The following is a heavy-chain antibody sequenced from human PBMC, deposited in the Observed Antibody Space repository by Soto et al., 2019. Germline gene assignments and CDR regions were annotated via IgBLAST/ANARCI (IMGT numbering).Heavy chain of an antibody. J-gene: IGHJ6*03. Sequence: QVQLVQSGAEVKKPGASVKVSCKASGYTFTSYDINWVRQATGQGLEWMGWMNANSGNTGYAQKFQGRVTMTRNTSISTGYMELSSLRSEDTAVYYCARGGDIVVVPAARGWDYYYMDVWGKGTTVTDSS. CDR1: GYTFTSYD. D-gene: IGHD2-2*01. CDR2: MNANSGNT. CDR3: ARGGDIVVVPAARGWDYYYMDV. V-gene: IGHV1-8*01.